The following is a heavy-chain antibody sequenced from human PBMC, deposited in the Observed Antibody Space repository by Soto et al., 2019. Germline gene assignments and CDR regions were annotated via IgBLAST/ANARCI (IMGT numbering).Heavy chain of an antibody. CDR3: ARRANSSGWYDSGLYYYGMDV. D-gene: IGHD6-19*01. J-gene: IGHJ6*02. Sequence: ASVKVSCKASGCTFSSYAISCVRQAPGQVLEWMGGIIPIFGTANYAQKFQGRVTITADESTSTAYMELSSLRSEDTAVYYCARRANSSGWYDSGLYYYGMDVWGQGTTVTVSS. V-gene: IGHV1-69*13. CDR2: IIPIFGTA. CDR1: GCTFSSYA.